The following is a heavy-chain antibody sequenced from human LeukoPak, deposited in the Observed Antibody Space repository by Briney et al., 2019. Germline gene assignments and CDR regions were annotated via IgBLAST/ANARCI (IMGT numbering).Heavy chain of an antibody. V-gene: IGHV4-59*01. Sequence: SETLSLTCTVSGGSISSYYWSWIRQTPGKGLEWIGYIYYSGSTNYNPSLRSRVTISVDTSKNQFSLKLSSVTAADTAVYYCALASGYDWGYYFDYWGQGTLVTVSS. J-gene: IGHJ4*02. CDR2: IYYSGST. D-gene: IGHD5-12*01. CDR3: ALASGYDWGYYFDY. CDR1: GGSISSYY.